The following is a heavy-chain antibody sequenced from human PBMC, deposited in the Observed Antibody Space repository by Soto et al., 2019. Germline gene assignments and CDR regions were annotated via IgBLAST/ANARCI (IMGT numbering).Heavy chain of an antibody. V-gene: IGHV1-69*02. CDR3: ARSSSSSGYYYYMDV. CDR2: IIPILGIA. D-gene: IGHD6-6*01. CDR1: GGTFSSYT. J-gene: IGHJ6*03. Sequence: SVKVSCKASGGTFSSYTISWVRRAPGQGLEWMGRIIPILGIANYAQKFQGRVTITADKSTSTAYMELSSLRSEDTAVYYCARSSSSSGYYYYMDVWGKGTTVTVSS.